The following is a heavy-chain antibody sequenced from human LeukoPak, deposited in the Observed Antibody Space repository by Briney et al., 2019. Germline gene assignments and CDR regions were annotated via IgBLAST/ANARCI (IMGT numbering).Heavy chain of an antibody. V-gene: IGHV4-31*03. CDR1: GGSISSGGYY. CDR3: ARASSKQQMDY. Sequence: PSETLSLTCPVSGGSISSGGYYWSWIRQHPGKGLEWIGYIYYSGCTYYNPSLKSRVTISVDTSKNQFSLKLSSVTAADTAVYYCARASSKQQMDYWGQGTLVTVSS. J-gene: IGHJ4*02. CDR2: IYYSGCT. D-gene: IGHD6-13*01.